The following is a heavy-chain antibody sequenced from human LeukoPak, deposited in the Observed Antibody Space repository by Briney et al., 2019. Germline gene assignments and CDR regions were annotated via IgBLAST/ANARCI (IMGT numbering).Heavy chain of an antibody. D-gene: IGHD1-26*01. Sequence: ASVKVSCKASGYIFSGYYIHWVRQAPGQGLEWMGWISPNTGGTNYAQKFQGRVTMTRDTSISTAYMELTRLTSDDTAVYYCARGLSYSGSYYFDYWGQGTLVPVSS. J-gene: IGHJ4*02. CDR2: ISPNTGGT. V-gene: IGHV1-2*02. CDR1: GYIFSGYY. CDR3: ARGLSYSGSYYFDY.